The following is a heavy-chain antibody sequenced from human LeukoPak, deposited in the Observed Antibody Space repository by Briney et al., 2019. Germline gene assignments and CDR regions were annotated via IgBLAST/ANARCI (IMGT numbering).Heavy chain of an antibody. J-gene: IGHJ4*02. Sequence: WXRXXXXXXXXXVXXIRXDVSNKYYAESVKGGFTISRDNSKNTVYMQMNSLRAEYTAVYYCAKAFLVVVPGGNYFDYWGQGTLVTVSS. CDR3: AKAFLVVVPGGNYFDY. D-gene: IGHD3-22*01. V-gene: IGHV3-30*02. CDR2: IRXDVSNK.